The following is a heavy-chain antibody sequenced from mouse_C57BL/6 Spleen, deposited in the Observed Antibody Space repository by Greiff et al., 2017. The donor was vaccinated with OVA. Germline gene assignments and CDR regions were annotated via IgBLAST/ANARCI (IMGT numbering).Heavy chain of an antibody. Sequence: VQLQQSGAELVKPGASVKISCKASGYAFSSYWMNWVKQRPGKGLEWIGQIYPGDGDTNYNGKFKGKATLTADKSSSTAYMQLSSLTSEDSAVYFCARSGNDYDSYYFDYWGQGTTLTVSS. CDR1: GYAFSSYW. J-gene: IGHJ2*01. D-gene: IGHD2-4*01. CDR2: IYPGDGDT. V-gene: IGHV1-80*01. CDR3: ARSGNDYDSYYFDY.